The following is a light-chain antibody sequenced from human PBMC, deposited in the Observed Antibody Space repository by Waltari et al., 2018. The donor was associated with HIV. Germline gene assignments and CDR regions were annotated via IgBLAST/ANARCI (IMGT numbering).Light chain of an antibody. J-gene: IGLJ3*02. V-gene: IGLV1-44*01. CDR1: PTNIGINT. CDR2: GNY. Sequence: QSVVTQPPSVSGPPGQTVTISCSGRPTNIGINTVTWYQHLPGTAPKRLIYGNYQRPAGVPDRFSASKSGTSASLAISGLQSEDEADYYCASWDASLNGWVFGGGTKLTVL. CDR3: ASWDASLNGWV.